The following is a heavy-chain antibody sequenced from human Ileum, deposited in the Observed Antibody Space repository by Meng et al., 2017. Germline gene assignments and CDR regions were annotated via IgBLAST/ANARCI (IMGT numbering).Heavy chain of an antibody. D-gene: IGHD1-20*01. CDR2: IKSKTAGETT. Sequence: GGSLRLSCVGSGFTFSNTWPSWVRQAPGKGLEWVGRIKSKTAGETTDYAAPVEGRFTISRDDSKNTVYLQINSLKSEDTAVYYCVTAWPNWGQGTLVTVSS. CDR3: VTAWPN. J-gene: IGHJ4*02. V-gene: IGHV3-15*01. CDR1: GFTFSNTW.